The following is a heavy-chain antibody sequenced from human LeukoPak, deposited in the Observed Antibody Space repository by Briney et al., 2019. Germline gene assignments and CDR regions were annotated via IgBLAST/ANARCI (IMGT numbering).Heavy chain of an antibody. CDR2: IAVYNGDT. Sequence: ASVKVSCKASGYTFTSYGISWVRQAPGQGLEWMGWIAVYNGDTKFLQKFQGRVTLTTDASTNTAYMELRSLTSDDTAVYYCARQAGYSTGWYGGYYDHWGQGTPVTVSA. CDR3: ARQAGYSTGWYGGYYDH. D-gene: IGHD6-19*01. V-gene: IGHV1-18*01. CDR1: GYTFTSYG. J-gene: IGHJ4*02.